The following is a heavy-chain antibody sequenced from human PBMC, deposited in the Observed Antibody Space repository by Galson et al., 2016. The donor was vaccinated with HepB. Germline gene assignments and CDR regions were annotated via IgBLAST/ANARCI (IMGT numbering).Heavy chain of an antibody. J-gene: IGHJ6*02. CDR1: GFTFNNYG. CDR3: ARDRGLLHYYYGMDV. Sequence: SLRLSCATSGFTFNNYGINWVRQAPGKGLEWVAVISYDGSNRHYADAAKGRFTISRDSSTNTAYLQMNSLRADDTAVYFCARDRGLLHYYYGMDVWGQGTTVTVSS. CDR2: ISYDGSNR. V-gene: IGHV3-33*02. D-gene: IGHD4-17*01.